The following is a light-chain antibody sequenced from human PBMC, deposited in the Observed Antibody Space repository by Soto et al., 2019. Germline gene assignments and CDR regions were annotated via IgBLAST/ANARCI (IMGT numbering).Light chain of an antibody. J-gene: IGLJ1*01. CDR2: EVT. CDR3: SSYTNINTRACV. V-gene: IGLV2-14*01. Sequence: QSALTQPASVSGSPGQSITISCTGTSGDIGSYNRVSWYQQHPGKAPKLIIYEVTDRPSGVSNRFSGSKSGNTASLTISVLQAEDEAEYYCSSYTNINTRACVFGTRTKLTV. CDR1: SGDIGSYNR.